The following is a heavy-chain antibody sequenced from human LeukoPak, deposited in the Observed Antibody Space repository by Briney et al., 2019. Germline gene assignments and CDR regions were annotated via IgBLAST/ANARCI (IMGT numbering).Heavy chain of an antibody. CDR2: ISRTSDYT. CDR1: GFTFSDYF. D-gene: IGHD3-16*01. V-gene: IGHV3-11*03. CDR3: ARGAPPDY. Sequence: PGGSLRLSCAASGFTFSDYFMSWIRQAPGKGLEWVSYISRTSDYTNYADSVKGRFTISRDNAKNSLYLQMNSLRVEDTAVYYCARGAPPDYWGQGTLVTVSS. J-gene: IGHJ4*02.